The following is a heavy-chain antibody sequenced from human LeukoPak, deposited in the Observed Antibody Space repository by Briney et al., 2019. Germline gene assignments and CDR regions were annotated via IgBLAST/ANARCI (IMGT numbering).Heavy chain of an antibody. CDR2: IWNDGSNK. Sequence: GGPLKLSGATPEFTFIHYGINWFGQAPGKGRNWVAVIWNDGSNKYYGDSVKGRFTISRDNSKNTLYLQMNSLTVEDTAVYHCAKDAQRGFDYSNSLEHWGQGTLVTVSS. V-gene: IGHV3-33*06. CDR1: EFTFIHYG. J-gene: IGHJ5*02. D-gene: IGHD4-11*01. CDR3: AKDAQRGFDYSNSLEH.